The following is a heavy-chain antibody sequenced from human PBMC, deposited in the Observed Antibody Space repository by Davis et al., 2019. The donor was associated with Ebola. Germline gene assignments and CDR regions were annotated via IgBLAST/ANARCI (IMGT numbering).Heavy chain of an antibody. D-gene: IGHD5-12*01. J-gene: IGHJ4*02. CDR2: ISSRSSYT. Sequence: GESLKISCAASGFSFSNHYMSWNRQAPGKGLEWLSYISSRSSYTNYADSVKGRFTISRDNSKNTLNLQMNSLRAEDTAVYYCAKDRLRATSPFDYWGQGTLVTVSS. CDR3: AKDRLRATSPFDY. V-gene: IGHV3-11*06. CDR1: GFSFSNHY.